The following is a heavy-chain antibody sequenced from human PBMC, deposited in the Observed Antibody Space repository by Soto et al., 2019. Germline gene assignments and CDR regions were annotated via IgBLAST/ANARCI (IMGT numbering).Heavy chain of an antibody. V-gene: IGHV3-33*01. CDR1: GFTFSSYG. CDR2: IWYDGSNK. J-gene: IGHJ5*02. D-gene: IGHD6-13*01. CDR3: ARDPFAQQLDTPMRVGWFDP. Sequence: PGGSLRLSCAASGFTFSSYGMHWVRQAPGKGLEWVAVIWYDGSNKYYADSVKGRFTISRDNSKNTLYLQMNSLRAEDTAVYYCARDPFAQQLDTPMRVGWFDPWGQGTLVTVS.